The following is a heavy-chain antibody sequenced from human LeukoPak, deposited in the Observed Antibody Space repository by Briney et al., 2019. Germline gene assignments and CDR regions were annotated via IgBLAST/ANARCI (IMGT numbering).Heavy chain of an antibody. CDR3: AKESSASYYFDY. V-gene: IGHV3-30*02. CDR1: GSTFSSNG. CDR2: IPYDGSNN. J-gene: IGHJ4*02. Sequence: EPGGSLRLSCAASGSTFSSNGIYWVRQAPGKGLERVAFIPYDGSNNYYVDSVKGRFTISRDTSKNTQYLQMIRLRAEDTAVYYCAKESSASYYFDYWGQGTLVTVSS. D-gene: IGHD3-10*01.